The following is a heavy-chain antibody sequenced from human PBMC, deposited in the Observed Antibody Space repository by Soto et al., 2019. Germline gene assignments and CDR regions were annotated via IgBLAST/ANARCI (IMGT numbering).Heavy chain of an antibody. CDR1: GDSMSSSNW. CDR2: AHHSGRT. Sequence: QVQLQESGPGLVKPSGTLSLTCTVSGDSMSSSNWWNWVRQPPGKGLEWIAEAHHSGRTNYNPSLKSRVTISVDRSQSIFSLKLASVTAADTAVYYCVRSEATALDYWGQGTLVTVSS. J-gene: IGHJ4*02. CDR3: VRSEATALDY. V-gene: IGHV4-4*02.